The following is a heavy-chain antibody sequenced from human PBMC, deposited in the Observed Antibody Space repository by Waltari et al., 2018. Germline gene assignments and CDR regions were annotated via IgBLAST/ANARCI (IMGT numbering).Heavy chain of an antibody. V-gene: IGHV4-31*03. CDR1: GGSISSGGYY. D-gene: IGHD3-16*02. CDR3: ARARGLHLGELSL. Sequence: QVQLQESGPGLVKPSQTLSLTCTVSGGSISSGGYYWSWIRQHPGKGLEWIGYIYYSGRTDYTPSLKSRVTISLDTSKNQCSLKLSSVTAAERAVYYWARARGLHLGELSLWGQGTLVTVSS. CDR2: IYYSGRT. J-gene: IGHJ4*02.